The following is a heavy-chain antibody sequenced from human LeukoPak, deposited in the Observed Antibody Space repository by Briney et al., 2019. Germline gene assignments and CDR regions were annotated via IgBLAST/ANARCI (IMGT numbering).Heavy chain of an antibody. CDR2: IYHSGST. Sequence: SETLSLTCTVSGYSISSGYYWGWIRQPPGKGLEWIGSIYHSGSTYYNPSLKSRVTISVDTSKNQFSLKLSSVTAADTAEYYCARSSPPCAFDIWGQGTMVTVSS. CDR3: ARSSPPCAFDI. CDR1: GYSISSGYY. J-gene: IGHJ3*02. V-gene: IGHV4-38-2*02.